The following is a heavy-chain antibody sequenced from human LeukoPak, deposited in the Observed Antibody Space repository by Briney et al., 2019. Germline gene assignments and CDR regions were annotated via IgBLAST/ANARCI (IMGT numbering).Heavy chain of an antibody. J-gene: IGHJ4*02. CDR3: ARDWPTVIADY. D-gene: IGHD4-11*01. Sequence: ASVKVSCKTSGYTFTSHGISWVRQAPGQGLEWMGWISANNGDTKYAQRMQDGLTMTTDTSTSTAYMDLRSLSSDDTAIYYCARDWPTVIADYWGQGTLVTVSS. CDR2: ISANNGDT. CDR1: GYTFTSHG. V-gene: IGHV1-18*01.